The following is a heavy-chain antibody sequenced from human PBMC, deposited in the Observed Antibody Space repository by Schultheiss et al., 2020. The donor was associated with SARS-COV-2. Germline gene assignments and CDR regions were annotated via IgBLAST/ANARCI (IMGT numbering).Heavy chain of an antibody. J-gene: IGHJ5*02. D-gene: IGHD6-13*01. Sequence: SETLSLTCAVYGGSFSGYYWSWIRQPPGKGLEWIGYIYYSGSTYYNPSLKSRVTISVDTSKNQFSLKLSSVTAADTAVYYCASLTGYSSSWYNWFDPWGQGTLVTVSS. V-gene: IGHV4-34*01. CDR3: ASLTGYSSSWYNWFDP. CDR1: GGSFSGYY. CDR2: IYYSGST.